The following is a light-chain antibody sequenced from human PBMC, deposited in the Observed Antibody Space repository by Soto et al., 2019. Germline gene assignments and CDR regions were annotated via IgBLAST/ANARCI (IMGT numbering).Light chain of an antibody. J-gene: IGKJ5*01. CDR3: QQINTYPIT. CDR2: DAS. CDR1: QSLSNF. Sequence: EIVLTQSPATLSLSPGERATLSCRASQSLSNFLAWYQQKPGQAPRLLIYDASNRATGIPVRFSGSGSGTDFTLTISSLEPEDFATYYCQQINTYPITFGQGTRLEIK. V-gene: IGKV3-11*01.